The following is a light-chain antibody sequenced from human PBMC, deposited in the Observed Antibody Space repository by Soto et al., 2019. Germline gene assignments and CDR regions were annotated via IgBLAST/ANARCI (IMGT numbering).Light chain of an antibody. J-gene: IGLJ1*01. CDR2: EVS. CDR1: SSDVGSSNY. V-gene: IGLV2-8*01. CDR3: SSYAGTHIV. Sequence: QSALTQPPSASGSPGQSVAISCTGSSSDVGSSNYVSWYQQHPGKAPKLMIYEVSDRPSGVPDRFSGSKSGNTASLTVSGRQPEDEADYYCSSYAGTHIVFGTGTKLTVL.